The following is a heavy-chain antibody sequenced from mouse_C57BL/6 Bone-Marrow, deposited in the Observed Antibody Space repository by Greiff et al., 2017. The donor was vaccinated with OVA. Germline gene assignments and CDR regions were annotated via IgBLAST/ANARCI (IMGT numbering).Heavy chain of an antibody. CDR2: ISSGGDYI. V-gene: IGHV5-9-1*02. CDR3: TRLLDAMDY. D-gene: IGHD2-1*01. Sequence: EVHLVESGAGLVKPGGSLKLSCAASGFTFSSYAMSWVRQTPEKRLEWVAYISSGGDYIYYADTVKGRFTISRDNARNTLYLQMSSLKSEDTAMYYCTRLLDAMDYWGQGTLVTVSS. J-gene: IGHJ4*01. CDR1: GFTFSSYA.